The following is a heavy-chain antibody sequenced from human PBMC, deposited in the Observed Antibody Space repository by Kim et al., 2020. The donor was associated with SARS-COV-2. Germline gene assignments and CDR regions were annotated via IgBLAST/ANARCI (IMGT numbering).Heavy chain of an antibody. D-gene: IGHD5-18*01. CDR3: ARDRPLLRRSGSAAMDFYYQYYGWDV. CDR2: IDPNEGGT. J-gene: IGHJ6*02. CDR1: RYVFSDSY. V-gene: IGHV1-2*02. Sequence: ASVKVSCKASRYVFSDSYLHWVRQAPGQGLEWMGWIDPNEGGTFYAQKFQGRVTMTRDTSINTAYMELSSLRFDDTAVYYCARDRPLLRRSGSAAMDFYYQYYGWDVWGQGTTVTVSS.